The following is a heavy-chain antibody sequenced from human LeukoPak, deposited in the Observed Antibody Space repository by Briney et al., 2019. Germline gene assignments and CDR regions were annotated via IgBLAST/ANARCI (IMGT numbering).Heavy chain of an antibody. D-gene: IGHD4-11*01. CDR3: AKDAQRGFDYSNSLQF. Sequence: PGGSLTLSCTASQFIFSHYAMHWVRQAPGKGLERVAVIWHDGSSRYYGDSVKGRFTISRDNSQNTLYLQMNSLRAEDTAVYFCAKDAQRGFDYSNSLQFWGQGTLVTVSS. J-gene: IGHJ4*02. CDR1: QFIFSHYA. V-gene: IGHV3-33*06. CDR2: IWHDGSSR.